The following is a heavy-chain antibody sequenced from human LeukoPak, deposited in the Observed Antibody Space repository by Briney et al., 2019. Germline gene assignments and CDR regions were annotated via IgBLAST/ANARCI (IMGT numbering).Heavy chain of an antibody. Sequence: ALVKVSCKASGYTFTGYYMHWVRHAPGQGLEWMGWINPNSGGTNYAQKFQGRVTMTRHTSISTAYMELSRLRSDDTAVYYCARDQDIAAAGDWGQGTLVTVSS. CDR3: ARDQDIAAAGD. D-gene: IGHD6-13*01. J-gene: IGHJ4*02. CDR2: INPNSGGT. CDR1: GYTFTGYY. V-gene: IGHV1-2*02.